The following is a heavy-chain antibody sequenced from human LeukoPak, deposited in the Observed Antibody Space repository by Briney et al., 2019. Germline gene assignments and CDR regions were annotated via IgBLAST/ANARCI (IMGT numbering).Heavy chain of an antibody. V-gene: IGHV1-24*01. CDR2: FDPEDGET. CDR1: GYTLTELS. Sequence: ASVKVSCKVSGYTLTELSMHWVRQAPGKGLEWMGGFDPEDGETIYAQKFQGRVTMTEDTSTDTAYMELSSLRSEDTAVYYCAVMVRGDHEADAFDIWGQGTMVTVSS. D-gene: IGHD3-10*01. CDR3: AVMVRGDHEADAFDI. J-gene: IGHJ3*02.